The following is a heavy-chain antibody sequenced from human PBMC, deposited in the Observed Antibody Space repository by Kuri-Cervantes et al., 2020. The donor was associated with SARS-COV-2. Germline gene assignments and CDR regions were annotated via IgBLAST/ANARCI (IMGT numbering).Heavy chain of an antibody. D-gene: IGHD2-15*01. V-gene: IGHV3-23*01. CDR2: ISGSGGST. J-gene: IGHJ6*02. Sequence: GESLKISCAASGFTFSSYAMSWVRQAPGKGLEWVSAISGSGGSTYYADSVKGRFTISRDNSKNTLYLQMNSLRAEDTAVYHCARSFRYCSGGSCYDYYYGMDVWGQGTTVTVSS. CDR3: ARSFRYCSGGSCYDYYYGMDV. CDR1: GFTFSSYA.